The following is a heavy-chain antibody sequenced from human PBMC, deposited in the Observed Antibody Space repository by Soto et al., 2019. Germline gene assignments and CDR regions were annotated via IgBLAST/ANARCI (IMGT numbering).Heavy chain of an antibody. CDR2: ISYDGSNK. J-gene: IGHJ4*02. CDR3: AKDASSGLSY. Sequence: QVQLVESGGGVVQPGRSLRLSCAASGFTFSSYGMHWVRQAPGKGLEWVAVISYDGSNKYYADSVKGRFTISRDNSKNTLYLQMNSLRAEDTAVYYCAKDASSGLSYWGQGTLVTVSS. V-gene: IGHV3-30*18. CDR1: GFTFSSYG. D-gene: IGHD6-19*01.